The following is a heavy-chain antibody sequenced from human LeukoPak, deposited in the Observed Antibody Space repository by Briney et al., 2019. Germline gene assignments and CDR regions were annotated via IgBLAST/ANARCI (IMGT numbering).Heavy chain of an antibody. Sequence: PGGSLRLSCAASGFTFTHYGMNWVRQAPGKGLEWVSGLTSSGASTYYADSVKGRFTISRDNPKNTVYLQINSLTAEDTAVYYCGRDSRWAQPDYWGQGTLVTVSS. CDR2: LTSSGAST. V-gene: IGHV3-23*01. CDR1: GFTFTHYG. D-gene: IGHD5-24*01. CDR3: GRDSRWAQPDY. J-gene: IGHJ4*02.